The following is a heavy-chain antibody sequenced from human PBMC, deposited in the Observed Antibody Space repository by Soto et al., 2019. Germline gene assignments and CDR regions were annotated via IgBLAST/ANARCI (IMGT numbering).Heavy chain of an antibody. D-gene: IGHD3-10*01. Sequence: QVQLVQSGAEVKKPGASVKVSCKASGYTFTSYGISWVRQAPGQGLEWMGWISAYNGNTNYAQKLQGRVTMTTDTSTSTAYMELRSLRSDDTAVYYCARDRGRSYGSGSTLKAGDYMDVWGKGTTVTVSS. J-gene: IGHJ6*03. V-gene: IGHV1-18*01. CDR3: ARDRGRSYGSGSTLKAGDYMDV. CDR2: ISAYNGNT. CDR1: GYTFTSYG.